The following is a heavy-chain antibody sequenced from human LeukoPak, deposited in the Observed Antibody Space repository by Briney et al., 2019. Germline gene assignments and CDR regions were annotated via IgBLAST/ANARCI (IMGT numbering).Heavy chain of an antibody. D-gene: IGHD2-2*01. V-gene: IGHV4-31*03. CDR3: ARETFHCTTTICYPYYFDF. Sequence: SQTLSLTCSVSGGSINTGDYYWSWIRQHPGKGLEWVGYIYHSGNTYYNPSLRSRLTISVDTSKNQFSLKLSSVTAADTAVYYCARETFHCTTTICYPYYFDFWGQGILVTASS. CDR1: GGSINTGDYY. J-gene: IGHJ4*02. CDR2: IYHSGNT.